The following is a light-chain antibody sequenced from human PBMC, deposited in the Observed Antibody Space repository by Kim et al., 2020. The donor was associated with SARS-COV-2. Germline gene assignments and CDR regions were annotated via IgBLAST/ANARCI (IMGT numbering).Light chain of an antibody. CDR1: SSDIGSYNY. CDR2: DVN. Sequence: QSVLTQPPSASGSPGQSVTISCTGTSSDIGSYNYVSWYQQYPGKAPKLMIYDVNKRPSGVPDRFSGSKSGNTASLTVSGLQAEDEANYYCSSYAGSHNLGVFGGGNQRTVL. CDR3: SSYAGSHNLGV. V-gene: IGLV2-8*01. J-gene: IGLJ3*02.